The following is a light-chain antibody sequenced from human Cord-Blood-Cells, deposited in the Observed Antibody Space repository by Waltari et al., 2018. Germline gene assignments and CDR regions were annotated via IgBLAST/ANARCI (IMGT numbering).Light chain of an antibody. Sequence: DIQMTQSPSSLSASVGDRVTITCRASQSISSYLNWYQQKPGKAPKLLIYAASRLQSGVPSMFSGSGSGTDFTLTISSLQPEEFATYYCQQSYSTPLSFGGGTKVDIK. CDR1: QSISSY. V-gene: IGKV1-39*01. CDR3: QQSYSTPLS. CDR2: AAS. J-gene: IGKJ4*01.